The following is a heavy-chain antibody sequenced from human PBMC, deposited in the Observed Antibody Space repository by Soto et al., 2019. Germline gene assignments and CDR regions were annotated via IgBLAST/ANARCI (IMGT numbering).Heavy chain of an antibody. CDR3: TRDASRDSSFWGWFDP. CDR2: ISSNSAYI. J-gene: IGHJ5*02. V-gene: IGHV3-21*01. D-gene: IGHD6-13*01. CDR1: GFTFRGFT. Sequence: PGGSLRLSCASSGFTFRGFTMNWVRHAPGKGLEWVSTISSNSAYIYYTDALRGRFTISRDNAKNSLHLQMNSLRAEDTAVYYCTRDASRDSSFWGWFDPWGPGTLVTVSS.